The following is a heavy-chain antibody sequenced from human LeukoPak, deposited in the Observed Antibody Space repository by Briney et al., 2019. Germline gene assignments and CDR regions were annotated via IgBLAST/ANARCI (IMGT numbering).Heavy chain of an antibody. V-gene: IGHV4-59*01. CDR1: GGSISSYY. D-gene: IGHD6-19*01. CDR3: AREGIAVGRAFDI. Sequence: PSETLSLTCTVSGGSISSYYWSWIRQPPGKGLEWIGYIYYSGSTNYNPSLKSRVTISVDTSKNQFSLKLSSVTAADTAVYYCAREGIAVGRAFDIWGQGTMVTVSS. CDR2: IYYSGST. J-gene: IGHJ3*02.